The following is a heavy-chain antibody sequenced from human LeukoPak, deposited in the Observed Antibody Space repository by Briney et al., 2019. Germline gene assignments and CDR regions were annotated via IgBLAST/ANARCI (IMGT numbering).Heavy chain of an antibody. CDR2: VSENGDGT. CDR1: GFTFNHYA. J-gene: IGHJ4*02. CDR3: ARGWTTFHY. Sequence: PGGSLRLSCVASGFTFNHYAMSWVRQAPGKGLEWVASVSENGDGTMYPDSVKGRLTISRDNYRKTVLLEVNSLRVEGAATYYCARGWTTFHYWGQGALVTVSS. V-gene: IGHV3-23*01. D-gene: IGHD1-1*01.